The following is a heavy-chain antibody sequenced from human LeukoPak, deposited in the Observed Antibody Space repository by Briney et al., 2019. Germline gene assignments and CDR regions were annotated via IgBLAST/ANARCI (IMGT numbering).Heavy chain of an antibody. CDR1: GFTFGNSA. J-gene: IGHJ6*03. D-gene: IGHD3-16*01. V-gene: IGHV3-23*01. CDR3: AKDGSWGDYQFYFYIDV. Sequence: PGGSLRLSCAVAGFTFGNSAMSCVRQAPGKGLEWISGISASGHYTYTADSLKGRFTISRDNSKNTLYLQMNNLRAEDTALYYCAKDGSWGDYQFYFYIDVWGNGTTVTVSS. CDR2: ISASGHYT.